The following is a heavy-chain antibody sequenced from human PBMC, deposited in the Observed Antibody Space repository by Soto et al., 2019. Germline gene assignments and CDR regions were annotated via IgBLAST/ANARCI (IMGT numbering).Heavy chain of an antibody. J-gene: IGHJ4*02. CDR1: RFSFSDAW. CDR2: IKRKSDGGTT. CDR3: RIGHYGV. Sequence: EAQLVESGGGLVKPGGSLRLSCVASRFSFSDAWMNWVRQAPGKGLEWVGRIKRKSDGGTTDYAEPVKGRFIISRDDSKNTLYLQMNSLRTEGTGVYYCRIGHYGVWGQGTLVTVSS. D-gene: IGHD3-16*01. V-gene: IGHV3-15*07.